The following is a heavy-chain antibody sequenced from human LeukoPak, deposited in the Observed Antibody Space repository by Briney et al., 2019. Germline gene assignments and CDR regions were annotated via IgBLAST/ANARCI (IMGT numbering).Heavy chain of an antibody. V-gene: IGHV4-59*01. D-gene: IGHD3-10*01. CDR3: ARVGVHERRFDAFDI. Sequence: SETLSLTCTVSGGSISSYYWSWIRQPPGKGLEWIGYIYYSGSTNYNPSLKSRVTISVDTSKNQFSLKLSSETAADTAVYYCARVGVHERRFDAFDIWGQGTMVTVSS. CDR2: IYYSGST. J-gene: IGHJ3*02. CDR1: GGSISSYY.